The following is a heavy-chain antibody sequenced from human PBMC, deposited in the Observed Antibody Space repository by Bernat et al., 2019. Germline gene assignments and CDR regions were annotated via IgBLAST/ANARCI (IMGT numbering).Heavy chain of an antibody. CDR2: IRSKRYGGTT. Sequence: EVQLVESGGGLVQPGRSLRLSCTAPGFTFGDYAVNWVRQAPGKGLEWVGLIRSKRYGGTTEDAATVKGRFSISRDDSKSIAYLQMNGLKIEDRAVYYCTRGLSGFDFNYWGQGTLVTVSS. CDR3: TRGLSGFDFNY. J-gene: IGHJ4*02. V-gene: IGHV3-49*04. CDR1: GFTFGDYA. D-gene: IGHD5-12*01.